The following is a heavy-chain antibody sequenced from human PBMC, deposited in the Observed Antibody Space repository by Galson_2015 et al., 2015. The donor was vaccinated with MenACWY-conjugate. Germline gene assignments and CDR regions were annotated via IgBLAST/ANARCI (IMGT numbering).Heavy chain of an antibody. Sequence: SLRLSCAASGFTFSSFSINWVRQAPGKGLEWVSSISATSATIYYADSVKGRFTISRDNAKNSLYLLMNSLRAEDTAVYYCARTAGSVPPWGLGTLVTVSS. D-gene: IGHD6-13*01. J-gene: IGHJ5*02. CDR2: ISATSATI. CDR1: GFTFSSFS. V-gene: IGHV3-21*01. CDR3: ARTAGSVPP.